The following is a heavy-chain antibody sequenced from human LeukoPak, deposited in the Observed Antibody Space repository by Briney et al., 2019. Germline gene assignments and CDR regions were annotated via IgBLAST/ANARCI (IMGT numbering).Heavy chain of an antibody. CDR3: TTDEDWNYARKDV. J-gene: IGHJ6*02. D-gene: IGHD1-7*01. Sequence: GGSLRLSCTTSGFTFSNGWMSWVRQVPGKGLEWVGQTVSEIDGGTTDYATPVKGRFTISRDDSRSTLYLQMNSLKIEDTAVYYCTTDEDWNYARKDVWGQGATVIVSS. CDR2: TVSEIDGGTT. V-gene: IGHV3-15*04. CDR1: GFTFSNGW.